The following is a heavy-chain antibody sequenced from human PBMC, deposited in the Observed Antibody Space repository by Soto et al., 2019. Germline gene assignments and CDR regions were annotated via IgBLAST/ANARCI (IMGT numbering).Heavy chain of an antibody. D-gene: IGHD3-22*01. CDR2: INPSGGST. CDR1: GYTFTSYY. CDR3: ARFGAPGGASGVVVITSYYFDY. J-gene: IGHJ4*02. Sequence: SVEVSCKASGYTFTSYYMHWVRQAPGQGLEWMGIINPSGGSTSYAQKFQGRVTMTRDTSTSTVYMELSSLRSEDTAVYYCARFGAPGGASGVVVITSYYFDYWGQGTLVTVSS. V-gene: IGHV1-46*01.